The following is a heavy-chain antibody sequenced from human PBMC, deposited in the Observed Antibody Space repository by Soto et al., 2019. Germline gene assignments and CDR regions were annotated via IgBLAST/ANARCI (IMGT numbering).Heavy chain of an antibody. CDR3: AKRGRGAVAFDY. Sequence: EVQLLESGGGLVQPGGSLRLSCVISGFTFSSYAMSWVRQAPGKGLEWVSAISGSGGSTYYADSVKGRFTISRDNSKNTLYLKMNSLRAEDTAIYYCAKRGRGAVAFDYWGQGTLGTVSS. V-gene: IGHV3-23*01. CDR2: ISGSGGST. D-gene: IGHD6-19*01. J-gene: IGHJ4*02. CDR1: GFTFSSYA.